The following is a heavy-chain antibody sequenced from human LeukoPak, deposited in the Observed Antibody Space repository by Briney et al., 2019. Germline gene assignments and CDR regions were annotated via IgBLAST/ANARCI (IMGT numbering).Heavy chain of an antibody. D-gene: IGHD6-13*01. CDR3: ASCLAGVFDY. V-gene: IGHV4-59*01. CDR2: IYYSGSI. Sequence: SETLSLTCTVSGGYISSYYGSWIRQPPGKGLEWTGYIYYSGSINYNPSLKSRVNISVDPSKNQFSLKLSSVTAADTAVYYCASCLAGVFDYWGRGTLVTVSS. J-gene: IGHJ4*02. CDR1: GGYISSYY.